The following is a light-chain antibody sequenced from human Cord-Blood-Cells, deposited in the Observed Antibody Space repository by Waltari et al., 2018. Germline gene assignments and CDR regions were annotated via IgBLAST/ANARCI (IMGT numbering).Light chain of an antibody. CDR1: SSDVWSYKL. CDR2: EGS. V-gene: IGLV2-23*03. J-gene: IGLJ2*01. CDR3: CSYAGSSTFDVV. Sequence: QSALTQPASVSGSPGQSITISCTGTSSDVWSYKLVSWYQQHPGKAPKLMIYEGSKRPSGVSNRFSGSKSGNTASLTISGLQAEDEADYYCCSYAGSSTFDVVFGGGTKLTVL.